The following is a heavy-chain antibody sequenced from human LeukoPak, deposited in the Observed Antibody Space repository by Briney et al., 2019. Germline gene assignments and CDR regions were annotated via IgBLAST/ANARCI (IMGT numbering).Heavy chain of an antibody. Sequence: ASVKVSCKASGYTFTSYGISWVRQAPGQGLEWMGWISAYNGNTNYAQKLQGRVTMTTDTSTSTAYMELRSLRSDDTAVYYCARVEHEHDYGGNSHAFDIWGQGTMVTVSS. CDR3: ARVEHEHDYGGNSHAFDI. CDR2: ISAYNGNT. CDR1: GYTFTSYG. J-gene: IGHJ3*02. V-gene: IGHV1-18*01. D-gene: IGHD4-23*01.